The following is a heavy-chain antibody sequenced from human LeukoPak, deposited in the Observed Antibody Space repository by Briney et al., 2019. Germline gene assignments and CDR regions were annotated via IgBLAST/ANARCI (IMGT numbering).Heavy chain of an antibody. CDR1: GFTFSSYA. CDR2: ISGSGGST. Sequence: PGGSLRLSCAASGFTFSSYAMSWVRQAPGKGLEWVSAISGSGGSTYYADSVKGRLTISRDNSKNTLYLQMNSLRAEDTAVYYCAKDLAEYSGSYTGFDYWGQGTLVTVSS. J-gene: IGHJ4*02. CDR3: AKDLAEYSGSYTGFDY. D-gene: IGHD1-26*01. V-gene: IGHV3-23*01.